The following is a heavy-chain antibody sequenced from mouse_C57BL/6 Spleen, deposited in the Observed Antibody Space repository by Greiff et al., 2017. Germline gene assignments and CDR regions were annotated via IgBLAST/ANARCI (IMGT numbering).Heavy chain of an antibody. CDR2: IYPGDGDT. Sequence: QVQLQQSGPELVKPGASVKISCKASGYAFSSSWMNWVKQRPGKGLEWIGRIYPGDGDTNYNGKFKGKATLTADKSSSTAYMQLSSLTSEDSAVYFCATRRAGAMDYWGKGTSVTVSS. V-gene: IGHV1-82*01. J-gene: IGHJ4*01. CDR3: ATRRAGAMDY. CDR1: GYAFSSSW. D-gene: IGHD3-3*01.